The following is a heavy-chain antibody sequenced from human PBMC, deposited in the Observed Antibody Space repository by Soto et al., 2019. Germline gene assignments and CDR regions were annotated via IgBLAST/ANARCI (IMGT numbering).Heavy chain of an antibody. Sequence: SVKVSCKVSGDTFSTYSISWVRQAPGQGLEWLGGIIPILGTPSYAQSFQGRVTITADKSTSTAYMELSSLRSEDTAVYYCARVSPNYYDSSGYPGAFDIWG. CDR2: IIPILGTP. D-gene: IGHD3-22*01. J-gene: IGHJ3*02. CDR1: GDTFSTYS. V-gene: IGHV1-69*08. CDR3: ARVSPNYYDSSGYPGAFDI.